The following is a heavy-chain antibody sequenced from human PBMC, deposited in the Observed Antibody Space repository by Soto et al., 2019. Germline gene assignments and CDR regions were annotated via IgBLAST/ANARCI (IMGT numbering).Heavy chain of an antibody. Sequence: SVKVSCKASGGTFSSYAISWVRQAPGQGLEWMGGIIPIFGTANYAQKFQGRVTITADESTSTAYMELSSLRSEDTAGYYCARDFKPVEMAKIGEYYYYSGMDFWGQGTTVPASS. V-gene: IGHV1-69*13. CDR1: GGTFSSYA. CDR2: IIPIFGTA. D-gene: IGHD3-16*01. J-gene: IGHJ6*02. CDR3: ARDFKPVEMAKIGEYYYYSGMDF.